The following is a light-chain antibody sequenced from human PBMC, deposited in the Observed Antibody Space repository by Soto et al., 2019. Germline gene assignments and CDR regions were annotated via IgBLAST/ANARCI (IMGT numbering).Light chain of an antibody. Sequence: EIVWTQCPATLSLSPGERATLSCRASQSVSSYLAWYQQKPGQAPRLLIYDASNRATGIPARFSGSGSGTDFILTISSLEPEDFAVYYCQQRSNWWTFGQGTKVDIK. V-gene: IGKV3-11*01. CDR2: DAS. J-gene: IGKJ1*01. CDR1: QSVSSY. CDR3: QQRSNWWT.